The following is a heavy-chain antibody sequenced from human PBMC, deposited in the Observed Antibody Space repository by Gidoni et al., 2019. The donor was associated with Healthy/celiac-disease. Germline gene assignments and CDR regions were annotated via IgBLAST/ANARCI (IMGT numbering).Heavy chain of an antibody. CDR1: GGSISSSNYY. Sequence: QLQLQESGPGLVKPSETLSLTCTVSGGSISSSNYYWGWIRQPPGKGLEWIGSIYYRGSTHYNPSLKSRGTISVDTSKNQFSLKLSSVTAADTAVYYCARDYDTSGYYYDFWGQGNLVTVSS. CDR2: IYYRGST. J-gene: IGHJ4*02. D-gene: IGHD3-22*01. V-gene: IGHV4-39*01. CDR3: ARDYDTSGYYYDF.